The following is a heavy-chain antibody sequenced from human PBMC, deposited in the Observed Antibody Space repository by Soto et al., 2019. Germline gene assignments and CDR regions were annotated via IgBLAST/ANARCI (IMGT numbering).Heavy chain of an antibody. CDR1: DGSISSYY. Sequence: SETMSVTCSVADGSISSYYWSWIRKKPGKGLELIAYIYSSASTNYTPSLKSRVTISVDTSKNQFSLKLSSVTAADTAVYYCARVANYGSGSSYFDYWGQGTLVTVS. CDR3: ARVANYGSGSSYFDY. CDR2: IYSSAST. J-gene: IGHJ4*02. V-gene: IGHV4-59*01. D-gene: IGHD3-10*01.